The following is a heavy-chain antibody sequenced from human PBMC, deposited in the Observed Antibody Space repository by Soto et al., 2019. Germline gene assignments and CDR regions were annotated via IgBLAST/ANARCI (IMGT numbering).Heavy chain of an antibody. CDR2: IGTAGDT. CDR1: GFTFSSYD. D-gene: IGHD1-1*01. Sequence: GGSLRLSCAASGFTFSSYDMHWVRQATGKGLEWVSAIGTAGDTYYPGSVKGRFTISRENAKNSLYLQMNSLRAGDTAVYYCARGNWNDVDYYYYYMDVWGKGTTVTVSS. V-gene: IGHV3-13*01. CDR3: ARGNWNDVDYYYYYMDV. J-gene: IGHJ6*03.